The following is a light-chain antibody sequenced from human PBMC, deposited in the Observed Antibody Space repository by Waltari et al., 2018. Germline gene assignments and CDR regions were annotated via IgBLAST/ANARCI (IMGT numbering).Light chain of an antibody. Sequence: DIQVTQSPSSLSASVGDRVTITCRASQGISNYLAWYQPKPGKVPKLLIYDASTLQSGVPSRFSGSRSGTNLTLTISSLQPEDVATYYCQQYNVAPITFGQGTRLEI. CDR2: DAS. CDR1: QGISNY. V-gene: IGKV1-27*01. J-gene: IGKJ5*01. CDR3: QQYNVAPIT.